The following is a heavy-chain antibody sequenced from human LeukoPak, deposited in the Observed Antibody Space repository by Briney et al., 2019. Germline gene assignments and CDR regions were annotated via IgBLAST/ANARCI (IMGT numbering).Heavy chain of an antibody. CDR3: ARRTMGYYYYYYMDV. J-gene: IGHJ6*03. V-gene: IGHV4-34*01. D-gene: IGHD3-16*01. Sequence: SETLSLTCAVYGGSFSGYYWSWIRQPPGKGLEWIGEINHSGSTNYNPSLKSRVTISVDTSKNQFSLKLSSVTAADTAVYYCARRTMGYYYYYYMDVWGKGTTVTISS. CDR1: GGSFSGYY. CDR2: INHSGST.